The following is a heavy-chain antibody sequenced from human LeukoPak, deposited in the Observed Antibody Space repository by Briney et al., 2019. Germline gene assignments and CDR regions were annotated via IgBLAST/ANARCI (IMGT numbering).Heavy chain of an antibody. J-gene: IGHJ4*02. CDR2: IYSGGST. V-gene: IGHV3-66*01. CDR1: GFTFSSYA. CDR3: ARSGVAGTLDY. D-gene: IGHD6-19*01. Sequence: GGSLRLSCAASGFTFSSYAMSWVRQAPGKGLEWVSVIYSGGSTYYADSVKGRFTISRDNSKNTVYLQMNSLRGEDTAVYYCARSGVAGTLDYWGQGSLVTVSS.